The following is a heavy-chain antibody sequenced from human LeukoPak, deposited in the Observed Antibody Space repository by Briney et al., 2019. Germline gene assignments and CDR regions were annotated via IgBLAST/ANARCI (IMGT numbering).Heavy chain of an antibody. D-gene: IGHD1-1*01. J-gene: IGHJ4*02. Sequence: GGSLRLSCAASGFIVSANYMSWVRQAPGKGLEWVSVIYSDGTTSYADSVKGRFTISRDNSKNALYLQKNSLRAEDTAVYYCARDPPTKRDIDYWGQGTLVTVSS. V-gene: IGHV3-66*01. CDR3: ARDPPTKRDIDY. CDR2: IYSDGTT. CDR1: GFIVSANY.